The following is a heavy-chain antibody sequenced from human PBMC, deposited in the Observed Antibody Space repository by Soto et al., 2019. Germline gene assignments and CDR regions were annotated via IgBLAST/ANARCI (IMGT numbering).Heavy chain of an antibody. D-gene: IGHD2-15*01. CDR1: GGCISSGGYS. CDR3: ARVKLLPSYYYYGTDA. J-gene: IGHJ6*02. V-gene: IGHV4-31*03. CDR2: IYYSGST. Sequence: ILSLTCTVSGGCISSGGYSWSWIRQHPGKGLEWIGYIYYSGSTYYNPSLKSRVTISVDTSKNQFSLKLSSVTAADTAVYYCARVKLLPSYYYYGTDARGQGTTVTAS.